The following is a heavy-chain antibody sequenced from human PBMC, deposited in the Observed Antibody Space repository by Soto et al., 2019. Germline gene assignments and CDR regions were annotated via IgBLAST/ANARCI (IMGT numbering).Heavy chain of an antibody. D-gene: IGHD2-21*02. Sequence: SVNVSCKASGGTFSSYTISWVRQAPGQGLEWMGRIIPILGIANYAQKFQGRVTITADKSTSTAYMELSSLRSEDTAVYYCAIDCGGDCRTGAFDIWGQGTMVPVSS. V-gene: IGHV1-69*04. CDR3: AIDCGGDCRTGAFDI. CDR2: IIPILGIA. CDR1: GGTFSSYT. J-gene: IGHJ3*02.